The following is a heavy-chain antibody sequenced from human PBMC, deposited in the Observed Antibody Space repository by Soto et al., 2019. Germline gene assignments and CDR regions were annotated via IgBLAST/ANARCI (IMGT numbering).Heavy chain of an antibody. CDR1: GGSANAYY. Sequence: PSETLSLTCAVYGGSANAYYWNWIRQPPGKGLEWIGEINHTGGTHYNPSLKSRVTMSVDTSKNQFSLRLSSVTAADTAIYYCATRITVFGLLIPPFDPWGQGTQVTVSS. V-gene: IGHV4-34*01. CDR3: ATRITVFGLLIPPFDP. D-gene: IGHD3-3*01. J-gene: IGHJ5*02. CDR2: INHTGGT.